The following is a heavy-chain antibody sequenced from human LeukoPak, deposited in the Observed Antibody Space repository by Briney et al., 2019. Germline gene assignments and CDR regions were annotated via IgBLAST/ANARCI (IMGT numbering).Heavy chain of an antibody. CDR2: INHSGST. V-gene: IGHV4-39*07. D-gene: IGHD4-17*01. CDR1: GGSISSSSYY. J-gene: IGHJ5*02. CDR3: ARYGDYAEGFDP. Sequence: SETLSLTCTVSGGSISSSSYYWSWLRQPPGKGLEWIGEINHSGSTNYNPSLKSRVTISVDTSKNQFSLKLSSVTAADTAVYYCARYGDYAEGFDPWGQGTLVTVSS.